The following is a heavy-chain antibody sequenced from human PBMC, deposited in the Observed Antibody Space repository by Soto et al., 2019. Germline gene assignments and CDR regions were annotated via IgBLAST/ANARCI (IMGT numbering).Heavy chain of an antibody. CDR1: GFSLSTSGVG. V-gene: IGHV2-5*01. CDR3: AHSRXYYDFWSGYYRYYGMDV. CDR2: IYWNDDK. D-gene: IGHD3-3*01. Sequence: SGPTLVNPTQTLTLTCTFSGFSLSTSGVGVGWIRQPPGKALEWLALIYWNDDKRYSPSLKSRLTITKDTSKNQVVLTMTNMDPVDTATYYCAHSRXYYDFWSGYYRYYGMDVWGQGTTVTVSS. J-gene: IGHJ6*01.